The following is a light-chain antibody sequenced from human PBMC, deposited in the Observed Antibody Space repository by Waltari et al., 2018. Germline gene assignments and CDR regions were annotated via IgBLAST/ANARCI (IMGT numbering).Light chain of an antibody. Sequence: EIVLTESPGTLSLSPGERANLSRRASQSVSSSYLAWYQQKPGQAPRRLIYGASSRATGIPDRFSGSGSGTDFPLTISRLEPEDFAVYYCQQYGSSRAFTFGPGTKVDIK. V-gene: IGKV3-20*01. CDR1: QSVSSSY. CDR2: GAS. J-gene: IGKJ3*01. CDR3: QQYGSSRAFT.